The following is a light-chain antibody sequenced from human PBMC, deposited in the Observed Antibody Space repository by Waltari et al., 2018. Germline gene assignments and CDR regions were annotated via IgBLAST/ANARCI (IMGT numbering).Light chain of an antibody. V-gene: IGKV4-1*01. Sequence: DIVMTQSPDSLAVSLGERDTINCKSSQSVSYNSDNKNFLAWYQQKPGQPPKLLIYWASTRASGVPDRFSGSGSGTEFTLTISSVQAEDVAIYYCQQFYNPLFIFGPGTKVDIK. CDR2: WAS. CDR1: QSVSYNSDNKNF. J-gene: IGKJ3*01. CDR3: QQFYNPLFI.